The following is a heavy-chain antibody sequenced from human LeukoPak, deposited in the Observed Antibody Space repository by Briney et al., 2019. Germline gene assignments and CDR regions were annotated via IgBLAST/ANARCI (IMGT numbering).Heavy chain of an antibody. CDR3: AKDGYYDSSGVLDY. Sequence: GGSLRLSCAASGFTFDYYSMHWVRQAPGKGLEWVSGISWNSGTIDYADSVKGRFTISRDNAKNSLYLQMNSLRAEDTALYYCAKDGYYDSSGVLDYWGQGTLVTVSS. CDR1: GFTFDYYS. V-gene: IGHV3-9*01. D-gene: IGHD3-22*01. CDR2: ISWNSGTI. J-gene: IGHJ4*02.